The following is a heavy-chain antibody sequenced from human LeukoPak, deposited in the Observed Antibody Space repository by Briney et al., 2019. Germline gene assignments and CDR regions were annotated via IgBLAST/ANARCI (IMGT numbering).Heavy chain of an antibody. CDR3: AELGITMIGGV. D-gene: IGHD3-10*02. CDR2: IRYDGNKK. V-gene: IGHV3-30*02. CDR1: GFIFSSYG. J-gene: IGHJ6*04. Sequence: QAGGSLRLSCAASGFIFSSYGMHWVRQAPGKGLEWVAFIRYDGNKKYYADSVKGRFTISRDNSKNTLYLQMNSLRAEDTAVYYCAELGITMIGGVWGKGTTVTISS.